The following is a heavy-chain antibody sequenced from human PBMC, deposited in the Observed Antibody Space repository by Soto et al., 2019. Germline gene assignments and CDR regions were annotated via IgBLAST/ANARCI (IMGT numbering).Heavy chain of an antibody. CDR3: TTDSYITPITVRSDY. Sequence: PGGSLRLSCAASGFTFSNAWINWVRQAPGKGLEWVSRVKSKNDGGTTDFAAPVKGRFAISRDDSKNMVYLEMNSLQTEDTAIYYCTTDSYITPITVRSDYRGHGTFLTVSS. D-gene: IGHD3-3*01. CDR2: VKSKNDGGTT. V-gene: IGHV3-15*07. J-gene: IGHJ4*01. CDR1: GFTFSNAW.